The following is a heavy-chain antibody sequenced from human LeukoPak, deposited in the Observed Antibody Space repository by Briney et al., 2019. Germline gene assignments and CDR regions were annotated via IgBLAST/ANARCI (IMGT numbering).Heavy chain of an antibody. CDR3: ARAYSPPQWSPFDY. D-gene: IGHD6-13*01. V-gene: IGHV4-59*12. Sequence: SETLSPTCTVSGGSISPYSWSWIRQPPGKGLEWIGYIYYSGSTNYNPSLKSRVTISVDTSKNQFSLKLSSVTAADTAVYYCARAYSPPQWSPFDYWCQGTLVTVSS. CDR1: GGSISPYS. J-gene: IGHJ4*02. CDR2: IYYSGST.